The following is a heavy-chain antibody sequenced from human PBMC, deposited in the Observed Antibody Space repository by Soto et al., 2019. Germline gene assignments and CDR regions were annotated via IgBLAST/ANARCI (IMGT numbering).Heavy chain of an antibody. CDR1: GGSISSSSYY. D-gene: IGHD4-17*01. V-gene: IGHV4-39*01. J-gene: IGHJ4*02. Sequence: SETLSLTCTVSGGSISSSSYYWGWIRQPPGKGLEWIGSIYYSGSTYYNPSLKSRVTISVDTSKNQFSLKLSSVTAADTAVYYCASPYGGNAHYFDYWGQGTLVTVSS. CDR2: IYYSGST. CDR3: ASPYGGNAHYFDY.